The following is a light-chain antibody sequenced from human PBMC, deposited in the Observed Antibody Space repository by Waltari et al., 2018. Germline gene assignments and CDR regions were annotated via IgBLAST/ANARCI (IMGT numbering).Light chain of an antibody. CDR2: AAS. CDR1: QSVGGN. V-gene: IGKV3-15*01. J-gene: IGKJ1*01. Sequence: EIVMKQYPDTLSVSPGERVALSCRASQSVGGNLAWYQQKPGQAPRLLIYAASTRATAIPASFSGGGSGTEFTLTISSLQSEDFAVYYCQQYNKWPLTFGQGTKVEIK. CDR3: QQYNKWPLT.